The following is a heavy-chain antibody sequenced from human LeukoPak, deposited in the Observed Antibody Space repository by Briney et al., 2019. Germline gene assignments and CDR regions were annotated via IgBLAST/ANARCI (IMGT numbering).Heavy chain of an antibody. CDR3: ARLGIVGAAVDY. D-gene: IGHD1-26*01. CDR2: IYSGGST. V-gene: IGHV3-66*01. Sequence: GGSLRLSCAASGFXVSSNYISWVRQAPGKGLEWVSVIYSGGSTYCADSVKGRFTISRDNSKNTLYLQMNSLRAEDTAVYYCARLGIVGAAVDYWGQGTLVTVSS. J-gene: IGHJ4*02. CDR1: GFXVSSNY.